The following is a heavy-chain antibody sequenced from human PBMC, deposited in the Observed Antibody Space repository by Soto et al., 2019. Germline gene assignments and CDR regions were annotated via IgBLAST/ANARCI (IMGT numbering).Heavy chain of an antibody. CDR1: GGSISGYY. CDR3: ARAPDYYDSSHFDY. V-gene: IGHV4-30-2*01. CDR2: IYHSGST. D-gene: IGHD3-22*01. J-gene: IGHJ4*01. Sequence: PSETLSLTCTVSGGSISGYYWSWIRQPPGKGLEWIGYIYHSGSTYYNPSLKSRVTISVDRSKNQFSLKLSSVTAADTAVYYCARAPDYYDSSHFDYWGQGTLVTVSS.